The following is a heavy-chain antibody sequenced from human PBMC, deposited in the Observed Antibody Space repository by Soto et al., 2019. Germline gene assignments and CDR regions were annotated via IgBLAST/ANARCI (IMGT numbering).Heavy chain of an antibody. CDR3: AKRARPYFYYMDV. J-gene: IGHJ6*03. D-gene: IGHD6-6*01. CDR1: GFTLSGYA. Sequence: EVQLAESGGGLAQPGGSLRLSCAASGFTLSGYAMDWVRQAPGKGLEYVSGISSNGVGTYYANSVQGRFTISRDNSKNTVYRQIGSLSPEDLAVYYCAKRARPYFYYMDVWGKGTTDTGSS. CDR2: ISSNGVGT. V-gene: IGHV3-64*01.